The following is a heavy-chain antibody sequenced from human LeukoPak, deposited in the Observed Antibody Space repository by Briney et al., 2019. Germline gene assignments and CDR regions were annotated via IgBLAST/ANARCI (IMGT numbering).Heavy chain of an antibody. J-gene: IGHJ4*02. CDR2: LSYTGTN. Sequence: SETLSLTCTVSGGSITSNSYSWGWLRQPPGKGLQWIVTLSYTGTNYYNPSLKSRVTMPVDTSKNQLSLKLSSVTAADTAVYSCARLRGCVQLWGDWGPGTLVTVSS. D-gene: IGHD5-18*01. CDR1: GGSITSNSYS. V-gene: IGHV4-39*01. CDR3: ARLRGCVQLWGD.